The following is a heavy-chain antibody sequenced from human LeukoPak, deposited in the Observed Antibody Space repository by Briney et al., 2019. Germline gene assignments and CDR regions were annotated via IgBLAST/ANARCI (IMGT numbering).Heavy chain of an antibody. D-gene: IGHD5-24*01. CDR2: IWYGGSNK. V-gene: IGHV3-30*02. CDR1: GFTFSSYG. J-gene: IGHJ4*02. Sequence: GGSLRLSCAASGFTFSSYGMHWVRQAPGKGLEWVAVIWYGGSNKYYADSVKGRFTISRDNSKNTLYLQMNSLRAEDTAVYYCAKEDGLHGYNGFFDYWGQGTLVTVSS. CDR3: AKEDGLHGYNGFFDY.